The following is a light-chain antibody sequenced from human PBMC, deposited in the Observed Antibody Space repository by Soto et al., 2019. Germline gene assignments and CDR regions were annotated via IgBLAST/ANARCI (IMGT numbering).Light chain of an antibody. V-gene: IGKV3-20*01. J-gene: IGKJ2*01. CDR1: QSVSSNY. CDR3: QQYASSSYT. CDR2: GAS. Sequence: EIVLTQSPGTLSLSPGERATLSCRASQSVSSNYLVWYQQKPGQAPRPLIYGASTRATGIPDRFSGSGSGTDFTLTISRLEPEDFAVYYCQQYASSSYTFGQGTKLEIK.